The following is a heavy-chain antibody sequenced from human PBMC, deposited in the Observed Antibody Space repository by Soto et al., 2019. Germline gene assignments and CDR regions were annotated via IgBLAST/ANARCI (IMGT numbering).Heavy chain of an antibody. V-gene: IGHV3-15*01. CDR2: IKSKTDGGTT. CDR1: GFTFSNAW. Sequence: GGSLRLSCAASGFTFSNAWMSWVRQAPGRGLEWVGRIKSKTDGGTTDYAAPVKGRFTISRDDSKNTLYLQMNSLKTEDTAVYYCTTHSYYYGSGSYYNVDWFDPWGQGTLVTVSS. J-gene: IGHJ5*02. D-gene: IGHD3-10*01. CDR3: TTHSYYYGSGSYYNVDWFDP.